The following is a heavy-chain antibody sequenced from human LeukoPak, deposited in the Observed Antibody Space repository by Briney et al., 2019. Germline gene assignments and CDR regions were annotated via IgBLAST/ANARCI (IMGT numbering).Heavy chain of an antibody. D-gene: IGHD2-15*01. Sequence: PSETLSLTCTVSGGSISSYYWSWIRQPPGKGLEWIGYIYYSGSTNYNPSLKSRVTISVDTSKNQFSLKLSSVTAADTAVYYCARVRAVSSGVYYYGMDVGGQETTVTGSS. CDR3: ARVRAVSSGVYYYGMDV. CDR1: GGSISSYY. CDR2: IYYSGST. J-gene: IGHJ6*02. V-gene: IGHV4-59*01.